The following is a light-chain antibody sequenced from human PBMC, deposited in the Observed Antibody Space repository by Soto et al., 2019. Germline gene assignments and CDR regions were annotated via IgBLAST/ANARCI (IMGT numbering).Light chain of an antibody. CDR1: QSVNSNY. Sequence: EIVLTQSPGTLSLSPGERATLSCGASQSVNSNYLAWYQQRPGQAPRLLIYGASSRATGIPDRFSGSGSGTTFTLTISRLEPEDFAVYYCHQYDSSPVTFGGGTKVDI. V-gene: IGKV3-20*01. J-gene: IGKJ4*01. CDR2: GAS. CDR3: HQYDSSPVT.